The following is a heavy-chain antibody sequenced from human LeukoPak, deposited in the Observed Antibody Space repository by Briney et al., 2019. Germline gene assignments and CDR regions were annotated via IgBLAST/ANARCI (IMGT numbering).Heavy chain of an antibody. D-gene: IGHD2-2*01. Sequence: GSLRLSCAASGFTFSNYAMSWVRQAPGEGLEWVSTIRGSGGNTYYADSVKGRFTISRDTSKNTLYLQMNSLRAEDTALYYCARYCSGTCYSGFQYWGQGTLVTVSS. J-gene: IGHJ4*02. CDR3: ARYCSGTCYSGFQY. CDR1: GFTFSNYA. CDR2: IRGSGGNT. V-gene: IGHV3-23*01.